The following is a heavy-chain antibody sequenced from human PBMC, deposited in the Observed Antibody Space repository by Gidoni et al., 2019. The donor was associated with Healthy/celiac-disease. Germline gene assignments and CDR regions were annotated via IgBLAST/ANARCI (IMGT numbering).Heavy chain of an antibody. D-gene: IGHD1-26*01. CDR1: GGSFSGYY. V-gene: IGHV4-34*01. CDR3: ARDRHSGSYYGYYYYGMDV. J-gene: IGHJ6*02. CDR2: INHSGST. Sequence: QVQLQQWGAGLLKPSETLSLTCAVYGGSFSGYYWSWIRQPPGKGLEWIGEINHSGSTNYNPSLKSRVTISVDTSKNQFSLKLSSVTAADTAVYYCARDRHSGSYYGYYYYGMDVWGQGTTVTVSS.